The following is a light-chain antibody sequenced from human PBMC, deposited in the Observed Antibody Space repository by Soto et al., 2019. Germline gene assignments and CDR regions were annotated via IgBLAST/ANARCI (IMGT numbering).Light chain of an antibody. CDR2: DAS. V-gene: IGKV1-5*01. J-gene: IGKJ1*01. Sequence: DIQMTQSPYTLSASVGDRVTITCRASQGISTWLAWYQQKPGTAPKLLIYDASSLESGVPSRFSGSGSGTEFTLTISSLQPDDYATYYCQHYNTYPWTFGQGTKVDI. CDR3: QHYNTYPWT. CDR1: QGISTW.